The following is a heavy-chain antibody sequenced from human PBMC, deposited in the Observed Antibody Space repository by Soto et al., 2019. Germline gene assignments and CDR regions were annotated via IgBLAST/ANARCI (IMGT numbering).Heavy chain of an antibody. CDR3: AKDRVDDFWSGYGMDV. Sequence: GGSLRLSCAASGFTFSSYGMHWVRQAPGKGLEWVAVISYDGSNKYYADSVKGRFTISRDNSKNTLYLQMNSLRAEDTAVYYCAKDRVDDFWSGYGMDVWGQGTTVTVSS. CDR2: ISYDGSNK. J-gene: IGHJ6*02. CDR1: GFTFSSYG. V-gene: IGHV3-30*18. D-gene: IGHD3-3*01.